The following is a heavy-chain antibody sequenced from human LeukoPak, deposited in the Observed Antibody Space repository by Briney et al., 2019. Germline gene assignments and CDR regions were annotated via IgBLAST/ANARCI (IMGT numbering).Heavy chain of an antibody. Sequence: GGSLSLSCAASGFTFSSHSMNWVRQAPGKGVEWVSSISSSSSYIYYADSVKGRFTISRDNAKNSLYLQMNSLRAEDTAVYYCAREDDILTGYGMDVWGQGTTVTVSS. D-gene: IGHD3-9*01. V-gene: IGHV3-21*01. CDR2: ISSSSSYI. CDR3: AREDDILTGYGMDV. CDR1: GFTFSSHS. J-gene: IGHJ6*02.